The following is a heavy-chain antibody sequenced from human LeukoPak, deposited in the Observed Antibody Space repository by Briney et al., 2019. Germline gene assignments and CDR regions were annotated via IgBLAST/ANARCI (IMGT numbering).Heavy chain of an antibody. J-gene: IGHJ4*02. CDR2: IYYSGST. CDR1: GGSISSSSYY. CDR3: ARGYYFDY. V-gene: IGHV4-39*01. Sequence: KTSETLSLTCTVSGGSISSSSYYWGWIRQPPGKGLEWIGSIYYSGSTYYNPSLKSRVTISVDTSKNQFSLKLSSVTAADTAAYYCARGYYFDYWGQGTLVTVSS.